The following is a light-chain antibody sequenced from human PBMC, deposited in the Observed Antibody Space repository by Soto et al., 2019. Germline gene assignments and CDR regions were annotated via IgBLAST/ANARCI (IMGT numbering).Light chain of an antibody. J-gene: IGKJ5*01. CDR2: EAS. V-gene: IGKV3-11*01. Sequence: EIVLTQSPATLSLSLGERATLSCKASQSVNTYVGWYQQKPGQAPRLLISEASDRATGIPARFSGSGSGTDFPLTISSLEPEDFAVYHCQHRGTFGQGTRLEIK. CDR1: QSVNTY. CDR3: QHRGT.